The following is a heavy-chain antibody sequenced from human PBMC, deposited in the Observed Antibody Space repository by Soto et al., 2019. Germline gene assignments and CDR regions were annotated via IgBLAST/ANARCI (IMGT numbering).Heavy chain of an antibody. J-gene: IGHJ6*03. Sequence: QVQLVESGGGVVQPGRSLRLSCAASGFTFSSYGMHWVRQAPGKGLEWVAVIWYDGSNKYYADSVKGRFTISRDNSKNTLYLQMNSLRAEDTAVYYCARGEAYYYYMDVWGKGTTVTVSS. V-gene: IGHV3-33*01. CDR3: ARGEAYYYYMDV. CDR1: GFTFSSYG. CDR2: IWYDGSNK.